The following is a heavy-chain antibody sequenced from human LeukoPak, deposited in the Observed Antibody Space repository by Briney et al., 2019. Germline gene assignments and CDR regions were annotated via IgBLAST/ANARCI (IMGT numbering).Heavy chain of an antibody. V-gene: IGHV3-30*03. D-gene: IGHD5-24*01. CDR3: GRDSRWAQPDY. J-gene: IGHJ4*02. CDR2: ISYDGSNK. Sequence: GGSLRLSCAASGFTFSTYGMHWVRQAPGKGLEWVAVISYDGSNKYYADSVKGRFTISRDNSKNTVYLQINSLTAEDTAVYFCGRDSRWAQPDYWGQGTLVTVSS. CDR1: GFTFSTYG.